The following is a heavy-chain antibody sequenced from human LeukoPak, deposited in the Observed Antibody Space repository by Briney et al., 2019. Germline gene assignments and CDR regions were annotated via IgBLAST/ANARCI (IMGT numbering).Heavy chain of an antibody. Sequence: PGGSLSLSCAASGLSFSSYSMNWVRQPPGKGLEWVASISSSRSNIYYPNTVKGRFTISRANAKNSLNLEMNSLRAEATAVYYWAREGPYIAAAGMYYYGMDVRGQGTTVTVSS. D-gene: IGHD6-13*01. CDR2: ISSSRSNI. V-gene: IGHV3-21*01. J-gene: IGHJ6*02. CDR3: AREGPYIAAAGMYYYGMDV. CDR1: GLSFSSYS.